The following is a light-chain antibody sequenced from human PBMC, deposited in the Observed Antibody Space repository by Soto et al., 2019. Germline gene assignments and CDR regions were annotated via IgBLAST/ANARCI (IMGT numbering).Light chain of an antibody. CDR2: EVV. Sequence: QSALTQPPSASGSPGQSVTISCTGTKSDIGVYGFVSWYQHHPGKAPRLIIYEVVQRPSGVPDRFSGSKSGNTASLTVSGLQAADEADYFCKSYAGSNTYVFGSGTKLTVL. CDR3: KSYAGSNTYV. V-gene: IGLV2-8*01. CDR1: KSDIGVYGF. J-gene: IGLJ1*01.